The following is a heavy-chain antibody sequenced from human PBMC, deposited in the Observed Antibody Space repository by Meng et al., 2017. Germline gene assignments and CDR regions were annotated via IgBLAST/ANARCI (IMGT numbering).Heavy chain of an antibody. V-gene: IGHV5-51*01. CDR1: GYSFTSYW. CDR3: ARRNAEWFSGEDV. J-gene: IGHJ6*02. D-gene: IGHD3-9*01. Sequence: GESLKISCKGSGYSFTSYWIGWVRQMPGKGLEWRRIIYPGDSDTRYSPSFQGQVTISADKSISTAYLQWSNLRASATAMYYCARRNAEWFSGEDVWGQGTTVTVSS. CDR2: IYPGDSDT.